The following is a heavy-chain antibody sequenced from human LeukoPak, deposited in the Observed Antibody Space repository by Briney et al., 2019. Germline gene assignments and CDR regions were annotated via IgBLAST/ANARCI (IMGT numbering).Heavy chain of an antibody. CDR2: IKQDGTET. V-gene: IGHV3-7*01. CDR1: GFTFYTSW. J-gene: IGHJ4*02. D-gene: IGHD2-2*01. Sequence: GGSLRLSCAASGFTFYTSWMTWVRQAPGQGLEWVAKIKQDGTETYYVDSVKGRFTISRDNAKNSLYLQMNSLRAEDTAVYYCARDLCSTSCYGTADYWGQGTLVTVSS. CDR3: ARDLCSTSCYGTADY.